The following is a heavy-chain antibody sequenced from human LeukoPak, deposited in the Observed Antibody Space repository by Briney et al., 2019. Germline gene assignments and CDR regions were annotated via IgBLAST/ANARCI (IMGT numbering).Heavy chain of an antibody. D-gene: IGHD3-10*01. CDR3: ARDPGVTMVRGVIPIEYCYYYYMDV. CDR1: GYTFTSYY. V-gene: IGHV1-46*01. Sequence: ASVKVSCEASGYTFTSYYMHWVRQAPGQGLEWMGIINPSGGSTSYAQKFQGRVTMTRDTSTSTVYMELSSLRSEDTAVYYCARDPGVTMVRGVIPIEYCYYYYMDVWGKGTTVTVSS. J-gene: IGHJ6*03. CDR2: INPSGGST.